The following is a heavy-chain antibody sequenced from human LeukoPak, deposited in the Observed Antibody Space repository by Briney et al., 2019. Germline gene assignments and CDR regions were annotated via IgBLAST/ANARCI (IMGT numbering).Heavy chain of an antibody. D-gene: IGHD6-6*01. V-gene: IGHV3-23*01. CDR1: GFTFSNYW. CDR2: ISGSGGST. CDR3: AKDPLAARPYYFDY. J-gene: IGHJ4*02. Sequence: PGGSLRLSCVASGFTFSNYWMSWVRQAPGKGLEWVSAISGSGGSTYYADSVKGRFTISRDNSKNTLYLQMNSLRAEDTAVYYCAKDPLAARPYYFDYWGQGTLVTVSS.